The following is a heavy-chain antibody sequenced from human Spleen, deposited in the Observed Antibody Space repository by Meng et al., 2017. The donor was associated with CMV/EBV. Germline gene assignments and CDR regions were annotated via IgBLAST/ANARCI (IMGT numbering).Heavy chain of an antibody. V-gene: IGHV4-30-4*08. CDR3: ARDHYDFWSGYPYYYYGMDV. CDR2: MYHTGNT. J-gene: IGHJ6*02. CDR1: GDSISSGDNY. D-gene: IGHD3-3*01. Sequence: SETLSLTCTVSGDSISSGDNYWGWIRQPPGKGLEWIGYMYHTGNTYYNPSLKSRVTISVDTSKNQVSLKLSSVTAADTAVYYCARDHYDFWSGYPYYYYGMDVWGQGTTVTVSS.